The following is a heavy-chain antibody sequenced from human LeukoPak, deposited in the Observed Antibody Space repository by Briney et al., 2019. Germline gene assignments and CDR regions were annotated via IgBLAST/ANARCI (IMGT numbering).Heavy chain of an antibody. V-gene: IGHV3-23*01. CDR1: GFIFSSFS. CDR3: AKGQDSSGILDY. Sequence: GGSLRLSCAASGFIFSSFSVNWVRQAPGKELEWISAISTNGVNTYYADSVKGRFTISRDNSKNTLYLQMNSLRAEDTAVYYCAKGQDSSGILDYWGQGTLVTVSS. D-gene: IGHD3-22*01. J-gene: IGHJ4*02. CDR2: ISTNGVNT.